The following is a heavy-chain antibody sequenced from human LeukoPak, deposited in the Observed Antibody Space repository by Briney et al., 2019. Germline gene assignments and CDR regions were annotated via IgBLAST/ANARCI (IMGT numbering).Heavy chain of an antibody. CDR3: AKVLSYSSSSGAFDI. CDR1: GYTFTGYY. D-gene: IGHD6-6*01. CDR2: INPNSGGT. J-gene: IGHJ3*02. V-gene: IGHV1-2*02. Sequence: AASVKVSCKASGYTFTGYYMHWVRQAPGQGLEWMGWINPNSGGTNYAQKFQGRVTMTRDTSISTAYMELSRLRSDDTAVYYCAKVLSYSSSSGAFDIWGQGTMVTVSS.